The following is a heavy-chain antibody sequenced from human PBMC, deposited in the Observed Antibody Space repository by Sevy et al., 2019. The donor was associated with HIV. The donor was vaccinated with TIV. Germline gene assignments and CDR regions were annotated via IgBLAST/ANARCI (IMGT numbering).Heavy chain of an antibody. V-gene: IGHV4-38-2*02. D-gene: IGHD3-9*01. CDR1: GYSISSGYY. CDR2: IYHSGST. Sequence: SETLSLTCAVSGYSISSGYYWGWIRQPPGKGLEWIGSIYHSGSTYYNPSLKSRVTISVDTSKNQFSLKLSSVTAADTAVYYCARDGGYDILTGQLRYAFDIWGQWTMVTVSS. J-gene: IGHJ3*02. CDR3: ARDGGYDILTGQLRYAFDI.